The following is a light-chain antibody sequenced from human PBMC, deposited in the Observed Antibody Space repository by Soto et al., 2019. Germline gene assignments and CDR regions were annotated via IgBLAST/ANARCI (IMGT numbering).Light chain of an antibody. CDR1: QTVRNNY. Sequence: EFVLTQSPGSLSLSPGERATLSYRASQTVRNNYLAWYQQKPGQAPRLLIYDASSRATGIPDRFSGGGSGTDFTLTISRLEPEDFAVYYCEQYNNWPHAFGGGTKVDIK. J-gene: IGKJ4*01. CDR3: EQYNNWPHA. CDR2: DAS. V-gene: IGKV3-20*01.